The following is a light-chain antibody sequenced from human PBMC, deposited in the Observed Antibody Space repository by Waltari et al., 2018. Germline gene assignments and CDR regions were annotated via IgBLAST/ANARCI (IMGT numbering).Light chain of an antibody. CDR1: QSVGGS. CDR3: QMYVRLPVT. J-gene: IGKJ1*01. V-gene: IGKV3-20*01. CDR2: DAS. Sequence: SCRASQSVGGSLAWYQQKPGQAPRLLIYDASSRATGISDKFSGSGSGTDFSLTISRVEPEDFAVYFCQMYVRLPVTFGQGTKVEVK.